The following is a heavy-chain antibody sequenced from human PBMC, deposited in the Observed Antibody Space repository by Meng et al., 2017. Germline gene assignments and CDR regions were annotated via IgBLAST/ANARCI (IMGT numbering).Heavy chain of an antibody. V-gene: IGHV4-31*01. J-gene: IGHJ4*02. CDR2: IYYSGST. CDR1: GGSISSVGYY. D-gene: IGHD2/OR15-2a*01. CDR3: ARVTFSYYFDY. Sequence: HVKRQESRPGLVNPVPTWSLTWMVSGGSISSVGYYWSWIRQHPGKCLEWIGYIYYSGSTYYNPSLKSLVTISVDTSKNQFSLKLSSVTAADTAVYYCARVTFSYYFDYWGQGTLVTVSS.